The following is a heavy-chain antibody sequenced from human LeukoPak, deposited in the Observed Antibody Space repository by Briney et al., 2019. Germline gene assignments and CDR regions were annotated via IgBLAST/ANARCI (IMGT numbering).Heavy chain of an antibody. CDR2: INTGNGDT. CDR1: GYTFTKYA. V-gene: IGHV1-3*04. CDR3: TRGLPRDGLVVIAAANEY. Sequence: ASVKVSCKGFGYTFTKYAMHWVRQAPGQRLEWMGWINTGNGDTKYSQKFQGRVTITRDTSISTAYMELSRLTSEDTGVYYCTRGLPRDGLVVIAAANEYWGQGSLVTVSS. D-gene: IGHD2-2*01. J-gene: IGHJ4*02.